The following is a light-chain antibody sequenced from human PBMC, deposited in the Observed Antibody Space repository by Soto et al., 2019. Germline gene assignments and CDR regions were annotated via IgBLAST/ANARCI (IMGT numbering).Light chain of an antibody. Sequence: IQLTQSPSSLSASVGDRVTISCRASQGIANFLAWYQQKPGKAPKLLIYGASTLQTEVPSRFSGSGSGTDSTLTISSLQPEDFATYYCQQLNSFPIPFGPGTKVDIK. CDR3: QQLNSFPIP. V-gene: IGKV1-9*01. CDR1: QGIANF. CDR2: GAS. J-gene: IGKJ3*01.